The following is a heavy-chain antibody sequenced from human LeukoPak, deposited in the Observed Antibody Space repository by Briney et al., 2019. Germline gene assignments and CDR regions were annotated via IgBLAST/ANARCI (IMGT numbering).Heavy chain of an antibody. CDR1: GFTVSSNY. V-gene: IGHV3-53*01. Sequence: GGSLRLSCAASGFTVSSNYMSWVRQAPGKGLEWVSVIYSGGSTYYADSVKGRFTISGDNSKNTLYLQMNSLRAEDTAVYYCARSYYYDSSDGYWGQGTLVTVSS. CDR2: IYSGGST. D-gene: IGHD3-22*01. J-gene: IGHJ4*02. CDR3: ARSYYYDSSDGY.